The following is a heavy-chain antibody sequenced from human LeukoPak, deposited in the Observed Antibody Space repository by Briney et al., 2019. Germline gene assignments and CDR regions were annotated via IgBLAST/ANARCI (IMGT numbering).Heavy chain of an antibody. Sequence: GASVKVSCKASGYTFTSYYMHWVRQAPGQGLEWMGWINPNSGGTNYAQKFQGRVTMTRDTSISTAYMELSRLRSDDTAVYYCARGPRTSSGYDYLVYWGQGTLVTVSS. D-gene: IGHD5-12*01. CDR1: GYTFTSYY. V-gene: IGHV1-2*02. CDR2: INPNSGGT. CDR3: ARGPRTSSGYDYLVY. J-gene: IGHJ4*02.